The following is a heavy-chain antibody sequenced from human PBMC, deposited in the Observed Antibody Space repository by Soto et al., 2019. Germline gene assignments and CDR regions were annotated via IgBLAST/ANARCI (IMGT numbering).Heavy chain of an antibody. CDR2: INPSIGDT. V-gene: IGHV1-8*01. Sequence: GASVKVSCKASGYTFTNYAIHWVRQATGHGLEWVGWINPSIGDTGYAQKFQGRVTMTRNTSISTAYMELSSLRSEDTAVFYCARPHSPRYCISSSCNFAFDMWGQGTMVTVSS. CDR3: ARPHSPRYCISSSCNFAFDM. CDR1: GYTFTNYA. D-gene: IGHD2-2*01. J-gene: IGHJ3*02.